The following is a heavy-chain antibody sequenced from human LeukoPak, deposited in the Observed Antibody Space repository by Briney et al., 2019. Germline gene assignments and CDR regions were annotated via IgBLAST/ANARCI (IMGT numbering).Heavy chain of an antibody. CDR1: GYSFTTHW. J-gene: IGHJ4*02. CDR2: IYPDDSDT. Sequence: GESLKISCKGSGYSFTTHWIGWVRQMPGKGLEWMGFIYPDDSDTKYSPSFQGQVAISADKSISTAFLQWSSLKASDTAMYYCASATGSYSYFDYWGQGTLVTVSS. V-gene: IGHV5-51*01. CDR3: ASATGSYSYFDY. D-gene: IGHD1-26*01.